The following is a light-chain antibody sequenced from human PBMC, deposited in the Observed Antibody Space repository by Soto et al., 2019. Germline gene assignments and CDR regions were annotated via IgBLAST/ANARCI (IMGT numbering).Light chain of an antibody. CDR1: QSLLHSNGYNS. CDR3: MQALEAPLT. J-gene: IGKJ1*01. V-gene: IGKV2-28*01. CDR2: LGS. Sequence: DIVVTQSPLSLPVTPGEPASISCRSSQSLLHSNGYNSLDWYLQKPWQSPQHLIFLGSNRASGVPDRFSGIGSGTDFTLRISRVEAEDVGLYYCMQALEAPLTFGQGTKVEI.